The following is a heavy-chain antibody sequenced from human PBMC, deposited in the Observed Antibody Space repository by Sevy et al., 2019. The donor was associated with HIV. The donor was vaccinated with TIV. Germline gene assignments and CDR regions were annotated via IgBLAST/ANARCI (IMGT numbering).Heavy chain of an antibody. CDR1: GGCMSSGDYY. V-gene: IGHV4-30-4*01. D-gene: IGHD2-2*01. J-gene: IGHJ5*02. CDR2: IYYSGTT. Sequence: SETLSLTCTVSGGCMSSGDYYWGWMRQPPGKGREWIGYIYYSGTTYYYPSLQSRVTMSVDTSKNHFSLNLNSVTAADTAVYYCARYCISTSPHNWFDPWGQGPLVTVSS. CDR3: ARYCISTSPHNWFDP.